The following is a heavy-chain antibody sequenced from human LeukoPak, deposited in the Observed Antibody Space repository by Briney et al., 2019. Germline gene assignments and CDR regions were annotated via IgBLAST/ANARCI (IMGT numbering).Heavy chain of an antibody. J-gene: IGHJ4*02. CDR2: IYYSGST. CDR3: ARVPKSTGCDY. CDR1: GGSISSGGYY. Sequence: SETLSLTCTVSGGSISSGGYYWNWLRQHPGKGLEWIGNIYYSGSTYYNPSLNSRTTISVDRSKNQLSLKLSSVTAAVTAVYYWARVPKSTGCDYWGQGTVVSVSS. V-gene: IGHV4-31*03. D-gene: IGHD5/OR15-5a*01.